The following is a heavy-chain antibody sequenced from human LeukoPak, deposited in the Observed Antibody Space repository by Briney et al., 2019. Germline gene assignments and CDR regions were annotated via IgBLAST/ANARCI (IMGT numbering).Heavy chain of an antibody. CDR2: IYSGGST. J-gene: IGHJ4*02. CDR1: GFTDSSKY. D-gene: IGHD2-2*01. Sequence: GGSLRLSCAASGFTDSSKYMSWVRQAPGKGLEWVSVIYSGGSTYYADSVKGRFTISRDNSKNTLYLQMNSLRAEDTAVYYCARGCSSTSCYGFDYWGQGTLVTVSS. V-gene: IGHV3-53*01. CDR3: ARGCSSTSCYGFDY.